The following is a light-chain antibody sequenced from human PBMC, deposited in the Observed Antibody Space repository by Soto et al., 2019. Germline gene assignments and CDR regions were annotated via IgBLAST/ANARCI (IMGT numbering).Light chain of an antibody. CDR3: SSYTSATTYV. CDR2: EVS. J-gene: IGLJ1*01. Sequence: QSALTQPAPVSGSPGQSITISCTGTSSDVGAYDYVSWYQHHPGKAPKLMIHEVSDRPSGISNRFSGSKSGNTASLTISGLQAEDEADYYCSSYTSATTYVFGTGTKVTVL. V-gene: IGLV2-14*01. CDR1: SSDVGAYDY.